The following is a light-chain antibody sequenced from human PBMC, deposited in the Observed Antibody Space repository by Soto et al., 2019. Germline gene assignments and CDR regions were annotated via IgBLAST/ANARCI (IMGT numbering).Light chain of an antibody. V-gene: IGKV1-39*01. CDR3: QQSHSTPWT. Sequence: DIQMTQSPSSLSASVGDRVTITCRASQSIGSYLHWYQQKPGKAPKSLIYAASNLRSGVPSTFSGSVSGTEFTLTISSLQLEDFATYYCQQSHSTPWTFGQGTKVEIK. CDR2: AAS. CDR1: QSIGSY. J-gene: IGKJ1*01.